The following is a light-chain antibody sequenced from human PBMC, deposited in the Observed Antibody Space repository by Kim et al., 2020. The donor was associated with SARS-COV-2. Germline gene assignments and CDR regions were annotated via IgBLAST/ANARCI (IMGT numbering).Light chain of an antibody. Sequence: PGQSVTISCTGTSSYVGGYNYFSWYQQHPGKAPKLMIYEVSKRPSGVPDRFSGSKSGNTASLTVSGLQAEDEADYYCSSYAGSNRVFGGGTQLTVL. J-gene: IGLJ3*02. CDR1: SSYVGGYNY. CDR2: EVS. V-gene: IGLV2-8*01. CDR3: SSYAGSNRV.